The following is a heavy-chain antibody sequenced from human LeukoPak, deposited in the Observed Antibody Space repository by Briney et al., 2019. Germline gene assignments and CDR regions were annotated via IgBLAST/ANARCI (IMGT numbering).Heavy chain of an antibody. J-gene: IGHJ4*02. CDR2: MYPGDSDI. V-gene: IGHV5-51*01. D-gene: IGHD6-19*01. Sequence: GESLKISCKGSGYNFTTYWIAWVRQMPGKSLEWMGIMYPGDSDIRYSPSFQGQVTISADKSISTAYLQWSSLKAPDTAMYYCARSGSGWSFDYWGQGTLVTVSS. CDR3: ARSGSGWSFDY. CDR1: GYNFTTYW.